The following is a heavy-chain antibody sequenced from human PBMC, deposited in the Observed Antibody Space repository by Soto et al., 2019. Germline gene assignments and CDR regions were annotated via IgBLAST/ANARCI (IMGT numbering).Heavy chain of an antibody. D-gene: IGHD6-6*01. J-gene: IGHJ5*02. CDR2: IYYSGST. CDR1: GGSISSYY. Sequence: LSLTCTVSGGSISSYYWSWIRQPPGKGLEWIGYIYYSGSTNYNPSLKSRVTISVDTSKNQFSLKLSSVTAADTAVYYCAGTAAPNWFDPWGQGTLVTVSS. V-gene: IGHV4-59*01. CDR3: AGTAAPNWFDP.